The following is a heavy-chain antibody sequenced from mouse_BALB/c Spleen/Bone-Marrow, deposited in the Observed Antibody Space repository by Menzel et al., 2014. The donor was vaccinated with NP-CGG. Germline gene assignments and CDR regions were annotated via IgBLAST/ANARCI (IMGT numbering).Heavy chain of an antibody. CDR1: GYSFTDYN. V-gene: IGHV1S135*01. D-gene: IGHD1-2*01. CDR2: LDPYNGGT. J-gene: IGHJ3*01. CDR3: ARGGYGRGFAY. Sequence: VQLKESGPELVKPGASVKVSCKASGYSFTDYNMYWVKQSHGKSLEWIGYLDPYNGGTTYNQKFKGKATLTVDKSSSTAFMHLNGLTPEDSAVYYCARGGYGRGFAYWGQGTLVTVSA.